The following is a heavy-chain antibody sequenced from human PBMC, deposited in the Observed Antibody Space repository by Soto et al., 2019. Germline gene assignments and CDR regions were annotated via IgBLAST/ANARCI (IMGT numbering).Heavy chain of an antibody. CDR2: IIPIFGTA. J-gene: IGHJ6*02. V-gene: IGHV1-69*06. Sequence: SVKVSCKASGGTFSSYAISWVRQAPGQGLEWMGGIIPIFGTANYAQKFQGRVTITADKSTSTAYMELSSLRSEDTAVYYCVRVPTVVTSYYYYYGMDVWGQGTTVTVSS. CDR3: VRVPTVVTSYYYYYGMDV. D-gene: IGHD4-17*01. CDR1: GGTFSSYA.